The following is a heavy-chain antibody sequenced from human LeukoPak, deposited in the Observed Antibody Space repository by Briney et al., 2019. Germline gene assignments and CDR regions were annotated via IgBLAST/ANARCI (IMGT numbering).Heavy chain of an antibody. J-gene: IGHJ4*02. CDR1: GFTFSSYA. Sequence: PGGSLRLSCAAPGFTFSSYAMSWVRQAPGKGLEWVSAVSGSGGSTYYADSVKGRFTISRDNSKNTLYLQMNSLRAEDTAVYYCAKDSRYCSSTNCYFDYWGQGTLVTVSS. D-gene: IGHD2-2*01. CDR2: VSGSGGST. V-gene: IGHV3-23*01. CDR3: AKDSRYCSSTNCYFDY.